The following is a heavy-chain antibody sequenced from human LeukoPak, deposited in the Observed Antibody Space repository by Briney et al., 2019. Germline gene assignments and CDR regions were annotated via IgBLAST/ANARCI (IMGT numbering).Heavy chain of an antibody. CDR2: IYSGGST. CDR3: ARDSRALRKTTNAFDI. CDR1: GFTVSSNY. J-gene: IGHJ3*02. D-gene: IGHD1/OR15-1a*01. V-gene: IGHV3-53*01. Sequence: WGSLRLSCAASGFTVSSNYMSWVRQAPGKGLEWVSVIYSGGSTYYADSVKGRFTISRDNSKNTLYLQMNSLRAEDAAVYYCARDSRALRKTTNAFDIWGQGTMVTVSS.